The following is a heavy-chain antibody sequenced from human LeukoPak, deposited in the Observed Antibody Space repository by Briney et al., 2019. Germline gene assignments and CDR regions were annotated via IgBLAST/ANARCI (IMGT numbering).Heavy chain of an antibody. CDR1: GFTFSSYA. J-gene: IGHJ4*02. CDR2: ISGSGGNT. D-gene: IGHD5-18*01. V-gene: IGHV3-23*01. CDR3: AKRVYSYGYIDY. Sequence: GGSLRLSCAASGFTFSSYAMTWVRQAPGKGLEWVSAISGSGGNTYCADSVKGRFTISRDNSKNTLYLQMNSLRAEDTAVYYCAKRVYSYGYIDYWGQGTLVTVSS.